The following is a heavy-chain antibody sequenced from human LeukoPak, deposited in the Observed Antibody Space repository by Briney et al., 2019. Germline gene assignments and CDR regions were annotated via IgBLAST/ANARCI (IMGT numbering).Heavy chain of an antibody. J-gene: IGHJ4*02. Sequence: SETLSLTCTVSGGSISSSSYYWGWIRQPPGKGLEWVGSIYYSGSTYYNPSLKSRVTISVDTSKNQFSLKLSSVTAADTAVYYCARHRPATPFDYWGQGTLVTVSS. CDR3: ARHRPATPFDY. CDR2: IYYSGST. CDR1: GGSISSSSYY. V-gene: IGHV4-39*01.